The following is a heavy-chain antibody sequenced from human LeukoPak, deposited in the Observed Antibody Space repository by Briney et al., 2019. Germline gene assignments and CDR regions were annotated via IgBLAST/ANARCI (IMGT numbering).Heavy chain of an antibody. V-gene: IGHV3-7*04. CDR3: ARDLSQFCSGTYDY. CDR2: INQDGSEK. CDR1: GFTFSDCC. J-gene: IGHJ4*02. D-gene: IGHD3-10*02. Sequence: GGSLRLPCTASGFTFSDCCMTWVRQAPGKGLESVANINQDGSEKSSVDSVKGRFTISRDNAKKSLYLQMNSLRAEDAAVYYCARDLSQFCSGTYDYWGQGTLVTVSS.